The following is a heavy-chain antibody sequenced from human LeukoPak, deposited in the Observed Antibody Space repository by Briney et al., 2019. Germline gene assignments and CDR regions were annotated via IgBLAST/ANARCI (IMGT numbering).Heavy chain of an antibody. J-gene: IGHJ6*03. V-gene: IGHV4-39*01. D-gene: IGHD2-2*01. Sequence: SETLSLTCTVSGGSISSSSYYWGWIRQPPGKGLEWIGSIYYSGSTYYNPSLKSRVTISVDTSKNQFSLKLSSVTAADTAVYYCARGKVVPAAIRAMDVWGKGTTVTVSS. CDR2: IYYSGST. CDR3: ARGKVVPAAIRAMDV. CDR1: GGSISSSSYY.